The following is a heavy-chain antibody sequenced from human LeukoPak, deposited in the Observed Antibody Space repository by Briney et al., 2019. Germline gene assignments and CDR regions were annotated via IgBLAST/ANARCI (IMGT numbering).Heavy chain of an antibody. J-gene: IGHJ2*01. V-gene: IGHV4-59*01. D-gene: IGHD3-16*01. CDR2: IYYSGST. CDR3: ARTFGSSRLGYFDF. Sequence: GYIYYSGSTNYSPSLKSRFTISVDTSKNQFSLKLSSVTAADTAVYYGARTFGSSRLGYFDFWGRVTLCTVSS.